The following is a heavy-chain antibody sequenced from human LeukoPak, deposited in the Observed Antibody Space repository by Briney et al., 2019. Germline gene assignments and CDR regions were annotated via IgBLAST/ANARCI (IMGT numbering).Heavy chain of an antibody. CDR3: ARPVRGP. Sequence: SETLSLTCAVYGGSFSGYYWSWIRQSPGKGLEWIGEINHSGSTNYNPSLKSRVTISVDTSTNQFSLKVSSVTAADTAMYYCARPVRGPWGQGTLVTVSS. CDR2: INHSGST. J-gene: IGHJ5*02. V-gene: IGHV4-34*01. CDR1: GGSFSGYY.